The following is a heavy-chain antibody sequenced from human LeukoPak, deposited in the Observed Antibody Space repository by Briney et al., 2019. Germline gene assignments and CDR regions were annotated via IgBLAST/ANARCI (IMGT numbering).Heavy chain of an antibody. D-gene: IGHD4-23*01. CDR1: GFNVSDNY. CDR3: ARRGDGGRSFDY. CDR2: IYSSGST. J-gene: IGHJ4*02. V-gene: IGHV3-53*01. Sequence: GGSLRLSCAASGFNVSDNYMTWVRQAPGKGLEWVSLIYSSGSTYYADSVRGRFTISRDNSKNTLYLQVNSLRAEDTAVYYCARRGDGGRSFDYWGQGTLVTVSS.